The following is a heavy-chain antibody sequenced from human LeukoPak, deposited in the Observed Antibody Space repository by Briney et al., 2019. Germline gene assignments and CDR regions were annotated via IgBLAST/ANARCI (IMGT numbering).Heavy chain of an antibody. Sequence: ASVKVSCKASGYTITSYGISWVRQAPGQGLEWMGWISAYNGNTNYAQKLQGRVTMTTDTSTSTAYMELRSLRSDDTAVYYCARDRGSGWQHDAFDIWGQGTMVTVSS. CDR3: ARDRGSGWQHDAFDI. D-gene: IGHD6-19*01. CDR2: ISAYNGNT. J-gene: IGHJ3*02. V-gene: IGHV1-18*01. CDR1: GYTITSYG.